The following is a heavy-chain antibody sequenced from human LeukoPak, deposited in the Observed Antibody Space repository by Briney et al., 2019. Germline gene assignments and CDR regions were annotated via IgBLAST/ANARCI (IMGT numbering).Heavy chain of an antibody. CDR2: IYFSGST. CDR1: GGSISSYY. J-gene: IGHJ4*02. V-gene: IGHV4-59*08. D-gene: IGHD3-22*01. Sequence: SETLSLTCTVSGGSISSYYWSWIRQPPGKGLEWIGYIYFSGSTNYNPSLKSRVTISVDTSKNQFSLKLSFVTAADTAVYYCARASYSYDINGWVPFDYWGQGTLVTVSS. CDR3: ARASYSYDINGWVPFDY.